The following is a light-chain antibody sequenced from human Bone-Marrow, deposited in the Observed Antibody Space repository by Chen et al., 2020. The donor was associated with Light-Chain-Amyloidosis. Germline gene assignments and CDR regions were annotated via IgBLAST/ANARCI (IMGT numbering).Light chain of an antibody. V-gene: IGLV3-21*02. Sequence: SYVLTQPSSVSVAPGQTATIACGGNNIGSTSVHWYQQTPGQAPLLVVYDDSDRPSGIPERLSGSNAGNTATRTISRVEAGDEAYYYCQVWDRSSDRPVFGGGTKLTVL. CDR1: NIGSTS. CDR3: QVWDRSSDRPV. J-gene: IGLJ3*02. CDR2: DDS.